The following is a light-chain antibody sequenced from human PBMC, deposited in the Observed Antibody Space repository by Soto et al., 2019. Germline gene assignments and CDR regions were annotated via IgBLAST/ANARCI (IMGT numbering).Light chain of an antibody. CDR3: AAWDDSLAWV. V-gene: IGLV1-44*01. J-gene: IGLJ3*02. Sequence: QSVLTQPPSASGTPGQTGSISCSGTSSNMRTNTVNWYQHLPGTAPKLIIYSNDQRPSGVPDRFSASKSGTSASLAINGLQSADEAVYYCAAWDDSLAWVFGGGTKLTVL. CDR2: SND. CDR1: SSNMRTNT.